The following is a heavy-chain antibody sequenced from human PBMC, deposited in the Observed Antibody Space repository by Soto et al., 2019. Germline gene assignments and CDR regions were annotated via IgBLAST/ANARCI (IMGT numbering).Heavy chain of an antibody. J-gene: IGHJ1*01. CDR2: IDPSDSYT. V-gene: IGHV5-10-1*01. D-gene: IGHD5-18*01. CDR3: TRGGYSFQH. CDR1: GYSFTSYW. Sequence: PGESLKISCKGSGYSFTSYWISWVRQMPGKGLEWMGRIDPSDSYTNYSPSFQGHVTISADKSISTTYLQWSSLKTEDTAVYYCTRGGYSFQHWGQGTLVTVSS.